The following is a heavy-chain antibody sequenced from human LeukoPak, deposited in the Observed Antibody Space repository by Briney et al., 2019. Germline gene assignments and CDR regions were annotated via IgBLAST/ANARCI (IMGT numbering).Heavy chain of an antibody. CDR2: ISYSGST. CDR3: ARTKATPLRGVDTERLYFYGMDV. D-gene: IGHD3-10*01. CDR1: GGSISSDDYY. J-gene: IGHJ6*02. Sequence: SQTLSLTCPVSGGSISSDDYYWTWIRQPPGKGLEWIGYISYSGSTYYNPSLMSRLTISVDTSKNQFSLKLTSVTAADTAVYYCARTKATPLRGVDTERLYFYGMDVWGQGTTVTVSS. V-gene: IGHV4-30-4*01.